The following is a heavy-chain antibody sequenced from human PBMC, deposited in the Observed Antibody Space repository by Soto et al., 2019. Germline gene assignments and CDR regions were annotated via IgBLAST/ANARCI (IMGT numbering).Heavy chain of an antibody. CDR2: IIPILEAT. J-gene: IGHJ6*02. Sequence: QVQLVQSGAEVRKPGSSVKVSCRASGGTFSDFTVTWVRQAPGQGLEWMGGIIPILEATKYAQTFQDRVTFTADESTSTVFMELSSLRSEDTTVYFGATSYCGNECQPNRAFYYFGWDVWGQGTTVTVSS. CDR3: ATSYCGNECQPNRAFYYFGWDV. CDR1: GGTFSDFT. V-gene: IGHV1-69*01. D-gene: IGHD2-21*01.